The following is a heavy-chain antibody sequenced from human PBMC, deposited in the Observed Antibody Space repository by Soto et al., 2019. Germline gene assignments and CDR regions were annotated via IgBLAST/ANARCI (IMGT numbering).Heavy chain of an antibody. CDR3: ARDLMTTVSTAYYQYGMDV. V-gene: IGHV1-46*01. Sequence: GASVKVSCKASGYTFTSYYVHWVRQAPGQGLEWMGILNPSVGTLNYAQKFQGRVTMTRDTSTSTVYMELSSLRSEDTAVYYCARDLMTTVSTAYYQYGMDVWGQGTTVTVSS. D-gene: IGHD4-4*01. CDR1: GYTFTSYY. CDR2: LNPSVGTL. J-gene: IGHJ6*02.